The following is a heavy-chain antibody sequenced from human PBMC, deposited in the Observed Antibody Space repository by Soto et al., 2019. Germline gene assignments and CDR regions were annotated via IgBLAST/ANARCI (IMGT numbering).Heavy chain of an antibody. J-gene: IGHJ3*02. V-gene: IGHV3-23*01. CDR3: APHVSCSGGSCQYDAFVI. CDR1: GFTVSSHS. D-gene: IGHD2-15*01. CDR2: VTADGGT. Sequence: GGSLRLSCEGSGFTVSSHSMTWIRQAPGKGPEWVSTVTADGGTYYADSVKGRFAMSRDTSENTLYLQMNSLGAEDTAAYYCAPHVSCSGGSCQYDAFVIRGQGTMVTVSS.